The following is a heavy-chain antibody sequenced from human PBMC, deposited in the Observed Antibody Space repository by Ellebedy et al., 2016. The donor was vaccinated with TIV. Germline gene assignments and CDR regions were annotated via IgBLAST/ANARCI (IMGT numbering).Heavy chain of an antibody. CDR1: GGSISSSSYY. CDR2: IYYSGST. Sequence: SETLSLXCGVSGGSISSSSYYWGWIRQPPGKGLEWIGSIYYSGSTYYSASLKSRVIISEDTSKNQFSLNLKSVTAADTAVYYCVAIYNSNSYRDYWGQGTQVIVSS. CDR3: VAIYNSNSYRDY. V-gene: IGHV4-39*07. D-gene: IGHD5-24*01. J-gene: IGHJ4*02.